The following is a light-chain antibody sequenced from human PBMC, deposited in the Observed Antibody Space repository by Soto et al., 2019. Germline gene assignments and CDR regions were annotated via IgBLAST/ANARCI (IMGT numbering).Light chain of an antibody. Sequence: EIVLTQSPATLSLSPGERATLSCRASQSVSSYLAWYQQKPGQAPRLLIYDASNRATGIPARFSGSGSGTDFTLTISRLEPEDFPVYYCQQRKNWQVTFGQGTRLEIK. CDR1: QSVSSY. CDR2: DAS. J-gene: IGKJ5*01. V-gene: IGKV3-11*01. CDR3: QQRKNWQVT.